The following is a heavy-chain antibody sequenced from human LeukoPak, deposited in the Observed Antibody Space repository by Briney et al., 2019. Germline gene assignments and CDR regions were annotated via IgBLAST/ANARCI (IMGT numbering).Heavy chain of an antibody. CDR3: ARPSGDDYGDYSWFDP. J-gene: IGHJ5*02. V-gene: IGHV3-21*01. CDR1: GFTFSSYS. CDR2: ISSSSSYI. D-gene: IGHD4-17*01. Sequence: GGSLRLSCAASGFTFSSYSMNWVRQAPGKGLEWVSSISSSSSYIYYADSVKGRFTISRDNAKNSLYLQMNSLRADDTAVYYCARPSGDDYGDYSWFDPWGQGTLVTVSS.